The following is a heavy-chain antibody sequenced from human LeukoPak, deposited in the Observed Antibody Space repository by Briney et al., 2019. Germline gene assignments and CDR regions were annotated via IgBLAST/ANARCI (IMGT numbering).Heavy chain of an antibody. V-gene: IGHV1-18*01. CDR3: ARGAHFGGYSGYGY. J-gene: IGHJ4*02. CDR1: GYTFTSYG. Sequence: ASVKVSCKASGYTFTSYGIGWVRQAPGQGLEWMGWISAYNGNTNYAQKLQGRVTMTTDTSTSTAYMELRSLRSDDTAVYYCARGAHFGGYSGYGYWGQGTLVTVSS. CDR2: ISAYNGNT. D-gene: IGHD5-12*01.